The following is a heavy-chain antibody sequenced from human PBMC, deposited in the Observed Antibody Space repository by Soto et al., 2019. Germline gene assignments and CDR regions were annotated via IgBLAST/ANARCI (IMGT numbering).Heavy chain of an antibody. CDR1: GYTFSTSG. Sequence: QVQLVQSGAEVRKPGASVKVSCKASGYTFSTSGTSWLRQAPGQGLEWMGWISTYNGDTNDAPKFQDRVTMTSDTSTSTVYMELGCLRSDDPAVYYCARAGAAPYYYYGLDVWGQGTRVTVSS. D-gene: IGHD2-15*01. V-gene: IGHV1-18*01. CDR3: ARAGAAPYYYYGLDV. CDR2: ISTYNGDT. J-gene: IGHJ6*02.